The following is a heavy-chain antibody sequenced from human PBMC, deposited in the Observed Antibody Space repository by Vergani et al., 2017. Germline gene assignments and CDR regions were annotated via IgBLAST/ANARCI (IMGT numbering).Heavy chain of an antibody. J-gene: IGHJ5*02. CDR1: GFTSAGYA. CDR3: AKDLGTSSGGGWFDP. D-gene: IGHD6-6*01. CDR2: ISWNSNSI. V-gene: IGHV3-9*02. Sequence: EVQPEEAGGGLVLPGRSLRLSCVASGFTSAGYAMHWVRQAPGKGLEWVSGISWNSNSIGYADSVKGRFTLSRDNAKNSLYLQMNSLRAEDTALYYCAKDLGTSSGGGWFDPWGQGTLVTVSS.